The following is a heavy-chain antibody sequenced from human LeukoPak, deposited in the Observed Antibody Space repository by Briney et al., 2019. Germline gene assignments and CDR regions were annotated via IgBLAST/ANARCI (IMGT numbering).Heavy chain of an antibody. CDR2: MNQDGSEK. J-gene: IGHJ4*02. V-gene: IGHV3-7*01. D-gene: IGHD3-3*01. CDR3: AREGFLDY. CDR1: GFTFSRPW. Sequence: GGSLRLSCAASGFTFSRPWMSWVRQAPGKGLEWVANMNQDGSEKNYVDSVKGRFTISRDNGKNSLYLQMNSLRAEDTAVYYCAREGFLDYWGQGTLVTVSS.